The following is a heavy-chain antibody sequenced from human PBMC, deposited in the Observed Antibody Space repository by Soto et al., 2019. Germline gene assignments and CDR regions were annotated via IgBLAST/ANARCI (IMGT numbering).Heavy chain of an antibody. Sequence: PSETLSLTCTVSGGSINSGGYYWSWIRQHPGKGLGWIGYIYYSGSTYYNPSLKSRITISVDTSKSQFSLKLSSVTAADTAVYYCVRVEFGRYYYYGIYGWGQRTTVTV. CDR1: GGSINSGGYY. CDR2: IYYSGST. D-gene: IGHD3-10*01. CDR3: VRVEFGRYYYYGIYG. J-gene: IGHJ6*02. V-gene: IGHV4-31*03.